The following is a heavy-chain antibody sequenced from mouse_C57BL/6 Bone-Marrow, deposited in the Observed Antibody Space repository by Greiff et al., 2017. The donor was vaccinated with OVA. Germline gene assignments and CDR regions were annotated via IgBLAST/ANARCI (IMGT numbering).Heavy chain of an antibody. V-gene: IGHV1-82*01. J-gene: IGHJ4*01. CDR3: ARGDYDEGGYAMDY. CDR1: GYAFSSSW. CDR2: IYPGDGDT. Sequence: VMLVESGPELVKPGASVKISCKASGYAFSSSWMNWVKQRPGKGLEWIGRIYPGDGDTNYNGKFKGKATLTADKSSSTAYMQLSSLTSEDSAVYFCARGDYDEGGYAMDYWGQGTSVTVSS. D-gene: IGHD2-4*01.